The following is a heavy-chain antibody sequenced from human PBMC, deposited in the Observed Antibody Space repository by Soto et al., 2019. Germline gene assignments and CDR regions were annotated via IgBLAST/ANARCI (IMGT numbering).Heavy chain of an antibody. V-gene: IGHV1-69*01. Sequence: QVQLVQSGAEVKKPGSSVKVSCKASGGTFISYAISWVRQAPGQGLEWMGGIIPIFGTANYAQKFQGRVTITADESTSTAYMELSSLRSEDTAVYYCARDVDLNGGGGYTAPFDYWGQGTLVTVSS. J-gene: IGHJ4*02. CDR1: GGTFISYA. CDR2: IIPIFGTA. D-gene: IGHD3-22*01. CDR3: ARDVDLNGGGGYTAPFDY.